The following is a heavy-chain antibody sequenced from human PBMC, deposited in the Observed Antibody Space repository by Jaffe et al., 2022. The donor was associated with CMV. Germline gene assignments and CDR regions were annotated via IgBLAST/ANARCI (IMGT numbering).Heavy chain of an antibody. Sequence: EVQLVESGGGLVKPGGSLRLSCAASGFTFSNAWMSWVRQAPGKGLEWVGRIKSKTDGGTTDYAAPVKGRFTISRDDSKNTLYLQMNSLKTEDTAVYYCTTVTGVVAELYYYYGMDVWGQGTTVTVSS. CDR1: GFTFSNAW. V-gene: IGHV3-15*01. J-gene: IGHJ6*02. CDR3: TTVTGVVAELYYYYGMDV. D-gene: IGHD2-15*01. CDR2: IKSKTDGGTT.